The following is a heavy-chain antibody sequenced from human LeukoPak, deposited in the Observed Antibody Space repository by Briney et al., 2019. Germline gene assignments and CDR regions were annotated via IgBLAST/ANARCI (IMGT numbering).Heavy chain of an antibody. CDR3: ARGAKVRGNLESMDV. Sequence: GASVKVSCKASGGTFSSYAISWVRQAPGQGLEWMGGIIPIFGTANYAQKFQGRVTITADKSTSTAYMELSSLRSEDTAVYYCARGAKVRGNLESMDVWGKGTTVTISS. V-gene: IGHV1-69*06. J-gene: IGHJ6*03. CDR2: IIPIFGTA. CDR1: GGTFSSYA. D-gene: IGHD3-10*01.